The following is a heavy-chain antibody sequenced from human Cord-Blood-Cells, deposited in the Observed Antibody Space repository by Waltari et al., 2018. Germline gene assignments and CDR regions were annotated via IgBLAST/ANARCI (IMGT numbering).Heavy chain of an antibody. V-gene: IGHV3-7*04. Sequence: EVQLVESGGGLVQPGGSLRLSCAASGFTFSSYWMSWVRQAPGKGLGWVANRKQDGSEKDYVDSVKGRFTISRDNAKNSLYLQMNSLRAEDTAVYYCARGAAARPNWGQGTLVTVSS. CDR1: GFTFSSYW. CDR2: RKQDGSEK. J-gene: IGHJ4*02. CDR3: ARGAAARPN. D-gene: IGHD6-6*01.